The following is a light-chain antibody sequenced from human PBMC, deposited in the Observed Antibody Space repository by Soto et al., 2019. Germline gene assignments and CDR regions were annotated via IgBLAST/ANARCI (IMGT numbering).Light chain of an antibody. J-gene: IGKJ3*01. CDR2: VAS. CDR1: QSVSSN. CDR3: QQYNWWPLT. V-gene: IGKV3-15*01. Sequence: EIVMTQSPATLSVSPGERATLSCRASQSVSSNLAWYQQKPGQAPRLLIYVASTRATGIPARFSGSGSGTEFTLTISSLQSEDFAVYYCQQYNWWPLTFGPGTKVDFK.